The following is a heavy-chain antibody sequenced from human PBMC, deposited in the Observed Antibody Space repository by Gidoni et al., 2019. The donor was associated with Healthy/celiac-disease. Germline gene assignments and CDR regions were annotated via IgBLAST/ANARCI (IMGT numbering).Heavy chain of an antibody. CDR2: ISYDGSNK. D-gene: IGHD3-10*01. V-gene: IGHV3-30*18. J-gene: IGHJ6*02. CDR3: AKDRRSIYGSGGENGMDV. Sequence: QVQLVESGGGVVQPGRSLRLSCAASGFTFSSYGMHWVRQAPGKGLEWVAVISYDGSNKYYADSLKGRFTISRDNSKNTLYLQMNSLRAEDTAVYYCAKDRRSIYGSGGENGMDVWGQGTTVTVSS. CDR1: GFTFSSYG.